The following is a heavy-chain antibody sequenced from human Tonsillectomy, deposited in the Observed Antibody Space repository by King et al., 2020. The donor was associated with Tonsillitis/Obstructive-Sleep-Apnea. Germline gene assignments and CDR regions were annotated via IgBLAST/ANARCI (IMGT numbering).Heavy chain of an antibody. D-gene: IGHD4/OR15-4a*01. Sequence: QLQESGPGLVKPSQTLSLTCTGSGGSFSSGDYFWSWIRQHPGKGLAWVGYIFYSGTTHYNPSLKSGITMSVDVSKRQFSLKLSSVTAADTAVYYCARVVQRNYDAFDIWGQGTMVTVSS. J-gene: IGHJ3*02. CDR2: IFYSGTT. V-gene: IGHV4-31*03. CDR1: GGSFSSGDYF. CDR3: ARVVQRNYDAFDI.